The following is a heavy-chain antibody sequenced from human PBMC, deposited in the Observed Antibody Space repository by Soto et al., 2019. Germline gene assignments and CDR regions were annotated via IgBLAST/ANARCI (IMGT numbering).Heavy chain of an antibody. CDR2: INAGNGNT. J-gene: IGHJ6*02. Sequence: GASVKVSCKASGYTFTSYAMHWVRQAPGQRLEWMGWINAGNGNTKYSQKFQGRVTITRDTSASTAYMELSSLRSEDTAVYYCAGTVRQLVGDYYYGMDVWGQGTTVTVSS. CDR1: GYTFTSYA. D-gene: IGHD6-6*01. CDR3: AGTVRQLVGDYYYGMDV. V-gene: IGHV1-3*01.